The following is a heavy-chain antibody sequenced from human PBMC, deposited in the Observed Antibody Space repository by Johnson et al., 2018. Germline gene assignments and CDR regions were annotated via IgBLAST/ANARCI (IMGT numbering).Heavy chain of an antibody. CDR3: ARGLIGYCSGGSCLVPYYYGMDV. Sequence: QVRLVESEGGVVQPGRSLRLSCAASGFTFSSYGMHWVRQAPGKGLEWVAVIWYDGSNKYYADSVKGRFTISRDNSKNTLYLQMNSLRAEDTAVYYCARGLIGYCSGGSCLVPYYYGMDVWGQGTTVTVSS. CDR2: IWYDGSNK. V-gene: IGHV3-33*01. J-gene: IGHJ6*02. D-gene: IGHD2-15*01. CDR1: GFTFSSYG.